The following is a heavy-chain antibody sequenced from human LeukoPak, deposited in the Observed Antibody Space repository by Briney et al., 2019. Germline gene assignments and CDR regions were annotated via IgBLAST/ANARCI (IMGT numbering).Heavy chain of an antibody. V-gene: IGHV3-30*18. D-gene: IGHD5-12*01. CDR1: GFTSSSYG. J-gene: IGHJ4*02. CDR3: AKGGYSGSSHFDY. Sequence: GRSLRLSCAPSGFTSSSYGVPWVRQAPGHGLGGGAVISYDGSNKYYADSVKGRFTISRDNSKNTLYLQMNSLRAEDTAVYYCAKGGYSGSSHFDYWGQGTLVTVSS. CDR2: ISYDGSNK.